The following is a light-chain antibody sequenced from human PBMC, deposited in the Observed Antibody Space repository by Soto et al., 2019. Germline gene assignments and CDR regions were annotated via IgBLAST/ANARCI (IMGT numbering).Light chain of an antibody. CDR3: GSYPGSNNFV. Sequence: QSALTQTASAFGFTGQAFTISCTGTSIDVCYYDYVSGYQQHPGKAPKLVIYELTNRPSGVPDRVSASKSGNTASLADSGLRAEDETDYYCGSYPGSNNFVFGSGTTVTVL. J-gene: IGLJ1*01. CDR2: ELT. V-gene: IGLV2-8*01. CDR1: SIDVCYYDY.